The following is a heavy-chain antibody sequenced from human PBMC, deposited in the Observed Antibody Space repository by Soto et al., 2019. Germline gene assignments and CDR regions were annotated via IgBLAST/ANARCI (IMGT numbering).Heavy chain of an antibody. CDR2: IIPIFGTA. CDR3: ARVVVIPPGAFDI. V-gene: IGHV1-69*01. J-gene: IGHJ3*02. D-gene: IGHD3-22*01. Sequence: GPQVKVSCKASGGTFSSYAISWVRQAPGQGLEWMGGIIPIFGTANYAQKFQGRVTITADESTSTAYMELSSLRSEDTAVYYCARVVVIPPGAFDIWGQGTMVTV. CDR1: GGTFSSYA.